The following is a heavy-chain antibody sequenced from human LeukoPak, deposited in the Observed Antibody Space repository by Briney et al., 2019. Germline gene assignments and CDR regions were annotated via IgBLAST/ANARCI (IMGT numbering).Heavy chain of an antibody. D-gene: IGHD4-17*01. CDR2: ISGGGETT. CDR3: ARDYADYVGYFFFDY. CDR1: GFTFNNYA. J-gene: IGHJ4*02. V-gene: IGHV3-23*01. Sequence: GGSLRLSCAASGFTFNNYAMNWVRQAPGKGLEWVSSISGGGETTYYADSPKGRFTISRDNSQNTLYLQTNSLRAEDTAVYYCARDYADYVGYFFFDYWGQGTLVTVSS.